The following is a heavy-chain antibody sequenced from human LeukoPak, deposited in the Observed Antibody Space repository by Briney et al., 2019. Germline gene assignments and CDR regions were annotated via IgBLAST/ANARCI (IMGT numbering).Heavy chain of an antibody. J-gene: IGHJ6*03. CDR1: GFTFSSFG. D-gene: IGHD3-10*01. V-gene: IGHV3-33*01. CDR3: ARTAILWFGEGYYVDV. Sequence: PGGSLRLSCAASGFTFSSFGMHWVRQAPGKGLEWVAVIWYDGSNKYYADSVKGRFTISRDNSKNTLYLQMNSLRAEDTAVYYCARTAILWFGEGYYVDVWGKGTTVTVSS. CDR2: IWYDGSNK.